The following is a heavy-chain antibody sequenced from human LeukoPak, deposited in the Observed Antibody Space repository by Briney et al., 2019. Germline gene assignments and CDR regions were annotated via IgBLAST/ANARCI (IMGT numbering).Heavy chain of an antibody. J-gene: IGHJ6*02. Sequence: SETLSLTCTVSGGSISSYYWSWMRQPPGKGLEWIGYIYYSGSTNYNPSLKSRVTISVDTSKNQFSLKLSSVTAADTAVYYCARAQPYSSGVRDVWGQGTTVTVSS. V-gene: IGHV4-59*01. CDR3: ARAQPYSSGVRDV. D-gene: IGHD6-19*01. CDR1: GGSISSYY. CDR2: IYYSGST.